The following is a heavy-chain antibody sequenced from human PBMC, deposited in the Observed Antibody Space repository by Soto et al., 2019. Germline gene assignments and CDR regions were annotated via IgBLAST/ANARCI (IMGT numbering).Heavy chain of an antibody. V-gene: IGHV3-21*01. CDR1: RFTFSSYS. D-gene: IGHD6-13*01. CDR2: ISSSSSYI. Sequence: EVQLVESGGGLVKPGGSLRLSCAASRFTFSSYSMNWVRQAPGKGLEWVSSISSSSSYIYYADSVKGRFTISRDNAKNSLYLQMNSLRAEDTAVYYCARDLAAFINWFDPWGQGTLVTVSS. CDR3: ARDLAAFINWFDP. J-gene: IGHJ5*02.